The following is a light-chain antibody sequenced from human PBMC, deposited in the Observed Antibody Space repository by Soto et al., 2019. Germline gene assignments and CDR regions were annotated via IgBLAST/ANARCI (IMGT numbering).Light chain of an antibody. J-gene: IGKJ4*01. CDR2: ATS. CDR1: QSVNSH. Sequence: EVLMTQSPATLSVSPGDRATLSCSASQSVNSHLAWYQQKPGQAPRLLIYATSTRASGVPASFTGSGSGTEFTLTISSLQSKDSAIYYCQQYDDWRLLTFGGGTKVEI. V-gene: IGKV3-15*01. CDR3: QQYDDWRLLT.